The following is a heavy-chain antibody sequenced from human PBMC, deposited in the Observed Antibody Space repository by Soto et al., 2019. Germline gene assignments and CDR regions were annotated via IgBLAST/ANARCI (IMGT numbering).Heavy chain of an antibody. CDR2: ISSRASRI. CDR3: ASGTNGVFFAY. D-gene: IGHD2-8*01. V-gene: IGHV3-11*01. J-gene: IGHJ4*02. Sequence: QVQLVESGGGLVKPGGSLRLSCAASGFTFSNYYMSWLRQAPGKGLVLVSYISSRASRIFYADSVKGRFTISRHNVKNSLLLQMKSLRAEYPAVYYCASGTNGVFFAYWGQGTLVAVSS. CDR1: GFTFSNYY.